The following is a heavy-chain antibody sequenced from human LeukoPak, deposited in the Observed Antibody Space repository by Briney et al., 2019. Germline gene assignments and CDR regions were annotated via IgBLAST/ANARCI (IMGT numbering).Heavy chain of an antibody. CDR1: GFTFSSYA. Sequence: GGSLRLSCAASGFTFSSYAMSWVRQAPGKGLEWVSAISGSGGSTYYADSVKGRFTISRDNSKNTLYLQMNSLRAEDTAVYYCAKDTFLSTFPTVAGYYFDYWGQGTLVTVSS. D-gene: IGHD6-19*01. CDR3: AKDTFLSTFPTVAGYYFDY. CDR2: ISGSGGST. J-gene: IGHJ4*02. V-gene: IGHV3-23*01.